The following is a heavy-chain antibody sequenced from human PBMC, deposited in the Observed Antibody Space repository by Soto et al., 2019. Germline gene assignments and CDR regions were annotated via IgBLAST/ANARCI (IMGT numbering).Heavy chain of an antibody. Sequence: PGESLKISCRGSGYRFTNFWIGWVRQIPGKGLEWMGVIYPGGSDTRYSPSFQGQVTISADKSINTAYLQWNSLKASDSAIYYCARPPYNWDEYFDSWGQGTLVTVSS. CDR3: ARPPYNWDEYFDS. J-gene: IGHJ4*02. CDR2: IYPGGSDT. CDR1: GYRFTNFW. V-gene: IGHV5-51*01. D-gene: IGHD1-1*01.